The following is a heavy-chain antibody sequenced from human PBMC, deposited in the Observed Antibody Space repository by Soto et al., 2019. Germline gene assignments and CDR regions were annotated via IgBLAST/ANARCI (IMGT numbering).Heavy chain of an antibody. CDR2: IYYSGRT. V-gene: IGHV4-31*03. D-gene: IGHD2-2*01. CDR1: GGSISSGACY. Sequence: SETLALSCTVSGGSISSGACYWSWIPQHPGKGLEWIGYIYYSGRTYYNPSLNSRVTISVDTSKNQFSLKLSSVNAADTDVYYCARVIGYCSSTSCYAFDIWGQGTMVTVSS. J-gene: IGHJ3*02. CDR3: ARVIGYCSSTSCYAFDI.